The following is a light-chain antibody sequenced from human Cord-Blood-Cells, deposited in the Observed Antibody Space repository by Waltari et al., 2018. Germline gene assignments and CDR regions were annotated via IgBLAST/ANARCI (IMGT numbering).Light chain of an antibody. CDR2: DVS. V-gene: IGLV2-14*01. CDR3: SSYTSSSVV. Sequence: QSALTQPASVSGPPGQSIPISCTGPSSDVGGYHYVSWYQQHPGKAPKLMIYDVSNRPSGVSNRFSGSKSGNTASLTISGLQAEDEADYYCSSYTSSSVVFGGGTKLTVL. J-gene: IGLJ2*01. CDR1: SSDVGGYHY.